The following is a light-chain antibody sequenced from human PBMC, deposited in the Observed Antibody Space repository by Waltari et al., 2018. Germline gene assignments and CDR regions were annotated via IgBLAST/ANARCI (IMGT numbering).Light chain of an antibody. Sequence: DIVLTQSPATLSWSPGERATLSCRASQNVATHLAWYQQNTGQAPRLLIYDASIRATGLPAWFSGSWSGTVFSLTISTLDPEYFAIYYCHQHSARDTFGQGTRLEIK. CDR1: QNVATH. CDR3: HQHSARDT. CDR2: DAS. J-gene: IGKJ5*01. V-gene: IGKV3-11*01.